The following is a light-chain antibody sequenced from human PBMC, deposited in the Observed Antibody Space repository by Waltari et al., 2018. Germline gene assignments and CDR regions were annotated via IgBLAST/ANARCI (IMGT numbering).Light chain of an antibody. J-gene: IGLJ2*01. CDR3: GTWDSSLSAVV. V-gene: IGLV1-51*01. CDR1: SSNIGNNY. Sequence: QSVLKQLPLVSAAPGQKVTSTCSGSSSNIGNNYVSWYQQLPGTAPKLLIYDYNKQPPGIPDRFSGSKSGTSATLGIPGLQTGEEADYYCGTWDSSLSAVVFGGGTKLTVL. CDR2: DYN.